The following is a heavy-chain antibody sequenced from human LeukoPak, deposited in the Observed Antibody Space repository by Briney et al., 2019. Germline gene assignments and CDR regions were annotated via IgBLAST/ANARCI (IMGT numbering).Heavy chain of an antibody. J-gene: IGHJ3*01. CDR3: AAELYGVYTDCCTFHL. CDR2: IIVGSGAT. CDR1: GFTLSTSA. V-gene: IGHV1-58*01. D-gene: IGHD4-17*01. Sequence: SVKVSCKASGFTLSTSAVQWVRQARGQRLEWIGWIIVGSGATNYAQSLQGRFTITRDMSTNTAYMELSSLGSEDSAVYYCAAELYGVYTDCCTFHLWGQGTLVTVSS.